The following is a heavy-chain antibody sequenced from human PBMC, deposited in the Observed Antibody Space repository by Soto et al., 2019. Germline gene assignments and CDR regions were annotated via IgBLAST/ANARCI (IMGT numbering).Heavy chain of an antibody. D-gene: IGHD6-6*01. CDR3: ARLEYSSPSTNYYYGMDV. J-gene: IGHJ6*02. V-gene: IGHV6-1*01. Sequence: PSQTLSLTCAISGDSVSSNSAAWNWIRQSPSRGLEWLGRTYYRSKWYNDYAVSVKSRITINPDTSKNQFSLQLNSVTPEDTAVYYCARLEYSSPSTNYYYGMDVWGQGTTVTVSS. CDR1: GDSVSSNSAA. CDR2: TYYRSKWYN.